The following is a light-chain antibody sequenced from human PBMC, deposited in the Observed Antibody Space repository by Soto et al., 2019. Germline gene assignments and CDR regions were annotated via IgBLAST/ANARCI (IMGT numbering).Light chain of an antibody. J-gene: IGLJ1*01. CDR2: GVT. CDR1: SSDVGGYNY. CDR3: SSYTSASTLLYL. Sequence: VLTQPASVSGSPGQSITISCTGTSSDVGGYNYVSWYQQHPGIAPKLLIYGVTNRPSGVSTRFSGSKSGNTASLTISGLQAEDEADYHCSSYTSASTLLYLFGTGTKLTVL. V-gene: IGLV2-14*01.